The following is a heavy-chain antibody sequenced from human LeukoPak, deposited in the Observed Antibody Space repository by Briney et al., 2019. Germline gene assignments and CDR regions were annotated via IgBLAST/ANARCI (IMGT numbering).Heavy chain of an antibody. CDR3: AFVSQMATSRNIDY. CDR2: ISAYNGNT. V-gene: IGHV1-18*01. J-gene: IGHJ4*02. CDR1: GYTCTSYG. Sequence: ASVKVSCKASGYTCTSYGISWVRQAPGQGLEWMGWISAYNGNTNYAQKLQGRVTMTTDTSTSTAYMELRSLRSDDTAVYYCAFVSQMATSRNIDYWGQGTLVTVSS. D-gene: IGHD5-12*01.